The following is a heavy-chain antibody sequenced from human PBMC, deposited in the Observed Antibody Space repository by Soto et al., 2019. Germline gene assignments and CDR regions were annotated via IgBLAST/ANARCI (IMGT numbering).Heavy chain of an antibody. Sequence: QVQLVQSGAEVKKPGASVKVSCKAFGYTFTSYYMHWVRQAPGQGLEWMGIINPSGGSTTYAQKFQGRVTMTRDTSTTTVYMELSSLRSEDTAMYYCAKDMGSGGSGNYYYYGMDVWGQGTTVTVSS. CDR2: INPSGGST. CDR3: AKDMGSGGSGNYYYYGMDV. J-gene: IGHJ6*02. CDR1: GYTFTSYY. D-gene: IGHD2-15*01. V-gene: IGHV1-46*01.